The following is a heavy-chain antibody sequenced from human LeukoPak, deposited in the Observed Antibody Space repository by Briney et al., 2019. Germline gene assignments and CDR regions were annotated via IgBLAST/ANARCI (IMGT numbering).Heavy chain of an antibody. Sequence: GPLRLSCAVSRFPFSVYEMNWVRQAPGKGLEWVSNIASSGTTKYYADPVKGRFSISRDNAKSSLYLQMNSLRVEDTAVYYCTLLAVASDFDYWGQGALVTVSS. V-gene: IGHV3-48*03. CDR3: TLLAVASDFDY. D-gene: IGHD6-19*01. J-gene: IGHJ4*02. CDR1: RFPFSVYE. CDR2: IASSGTTK.